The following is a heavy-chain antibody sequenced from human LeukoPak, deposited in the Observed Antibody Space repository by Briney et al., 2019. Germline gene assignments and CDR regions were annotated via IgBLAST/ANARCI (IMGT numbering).Heavy chain of an antibody. D-gene: IGHD1-26*01. CDR1: GFTFDDYA. J-gene: IGHJ4*02. CDR3: AQDYWGSYLH. Sequence: PGGSLRLSCAASGFTFDDYAMHWVRQTPGKGLEWVSLINGGGCTTYYGGSVKGRFTISRDNSKNSLYLQLNSLRSEDTALYYCAQDYWGSYLHWGQGTLVTVSS. CDR2: INGGGCTT. V-gene: IGHV3-43*02.